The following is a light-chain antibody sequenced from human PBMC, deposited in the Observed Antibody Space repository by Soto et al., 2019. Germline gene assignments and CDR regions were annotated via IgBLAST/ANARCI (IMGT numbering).Light chain of an antibody. CDR2: DVS. V-gene: IGLV2-14*03. Sequence: QSALTQPASVSGSPGQSITISCTGTSSDVGAYNSVSWYQQHPGKAPKLMIYDVSDRPSGVSNRFSGSKSGNTASLTFSGLQAEDEADYYCSSYTSGITYVFGTGTKVTV. CDR1: SSDVGAYNS. CDR3: SSYTSGITYV. J-gene: IGLJ1*01.